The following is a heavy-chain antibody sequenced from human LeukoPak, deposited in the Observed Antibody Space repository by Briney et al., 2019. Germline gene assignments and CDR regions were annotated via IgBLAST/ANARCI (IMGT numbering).Heavy chain of an antibody. CDR2: SNPSGGST. CDR1: GYTFTSYY. V-gene: IGHV1-46*01. D-gene: IGHD6-6*01. CDR3: ARDIREEQLVHYYFDY. J-gene: IGHJ4*02. Sequence: ASVKVSCKASGYTFTSYYIHWGRQAPGQGLECGGKSNPSGGSTSYAQKFQGRVTMTRDMSTSTVYMELSSLRSEDTAVYYCARDIREEQLVHYYFDYWGQGTLVTVSS.